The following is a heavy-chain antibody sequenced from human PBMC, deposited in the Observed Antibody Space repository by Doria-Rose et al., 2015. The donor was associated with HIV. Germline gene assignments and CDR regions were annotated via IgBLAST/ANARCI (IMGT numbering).Heavy chain of an antibody. Sequence: VQLVQSGRGLVRPGGSLRLSCATSGFTFSSHRINWVRQAPGKGLEWVYSISSTSAYITYAASVRFGFTISRDNASNSLYLQMDSLRAEDTAIYYCATGVTLDYWGQGTLVTVSS. CDR2: ISSTSAYI. D-gene: IGHD3-10*01. V-gene: IGHV3-21*01. J-gene: IGHJ4*02. CDR1: GFTFSSHR. CDR3: ATGVTLDY.